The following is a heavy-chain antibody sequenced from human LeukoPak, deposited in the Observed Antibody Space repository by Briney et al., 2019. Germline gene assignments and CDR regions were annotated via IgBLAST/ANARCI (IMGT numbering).Heavy chain of an antibody. D-gene: IGHD4-17*01. CDR2: ISGTGGST. V-gene: IGHV3-23*01. CDR3: AHRYGDY. J-gene: IGHJ4*02. CDR1: GFTFSNSA. Sequence: GGSLRLSCAASGFTFSNSAMSWVRQAPGKGLEWVSTISGTGGSTYFADSVKGRFSISRDNSENTLYLQMNSLRADDTAVYYCAHRYGDYWDQGTRVTVSS.